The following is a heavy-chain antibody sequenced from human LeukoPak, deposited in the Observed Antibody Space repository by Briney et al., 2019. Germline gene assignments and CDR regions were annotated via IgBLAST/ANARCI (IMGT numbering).Heavy chain of an antibody. CDR2: IYYSGST. CDR3: ARERLELRGWFDH. J-gene: IGHJ5*02. Sequence: SETLSLTCTVSGGSISSYYWSWIRQPPGKGLEWIGYIYYSGSTNYNPSLKSRVTISVDTSKNQFSLKLSSVTAADTAVYYCARERLELRGWFDHWGQGTLVTVSS. CDR1: GGSISSYY. D-gene: IGHD1-7*01. V-gene: IGHV4-59*01.